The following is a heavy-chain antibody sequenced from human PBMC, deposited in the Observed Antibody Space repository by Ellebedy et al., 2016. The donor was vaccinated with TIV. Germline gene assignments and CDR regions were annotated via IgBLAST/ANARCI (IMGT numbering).Heavy chain of an antibody. Sequence: SETLSLXCTVYGASFSGYYWGWIRQPPGKGLEWIGSTHYSGSIYYNPSLKSRVTISVDTSKNQFSLKLSSVTAADTAVYYCARETYGSGTFYVYFDPWGQGTLVTVSS. D-gene: IGHD3-10*01. CDR3: ARETYGSGTFYVYFDP. V-gene: IGHV4-34*01. CDR1: GASFSGYY. J-gene: IGHJ5*02. CDR2: THYSGSI.